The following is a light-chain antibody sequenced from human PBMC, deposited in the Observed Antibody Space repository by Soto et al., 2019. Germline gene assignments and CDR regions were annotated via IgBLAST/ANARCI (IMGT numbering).Light chain of an antibody. V-gene: IGLV3-21*01. Sequence: SYELTQPPSVSVAPGETARISCEGNNIGSKGVHWYQQKPGQAPVLVIYSDTDLPPVIPERFSGSNSANMATLTISRVEAGDEADYYCQVWDSGSAHVLFGGGTKVTVL. CDR3: QVWDSGSAHVL. J-gene: IGLJ2*01. CDR2: SDT. CDR1: NIGSKG.